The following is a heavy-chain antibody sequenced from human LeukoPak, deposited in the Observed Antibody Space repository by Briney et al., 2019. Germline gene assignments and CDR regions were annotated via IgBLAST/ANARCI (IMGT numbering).Heavy chain of an antibody. J-gene: IGHJ2*01. CDR1: GFSFSDYG. V-gene: IGHV3-33*06. Sequence: GGSLRLSCAASGFSFSDYGVHWVRQAPGKGLEWVAVIWYDGSIKYYRDSVKGRFTISRDNSRNTVYLQMNNLRAEDTAVYYCVKGFNWYFDLWGRGTLVTVSS. CDR3: VKGFNWYFDL. CDR2: IWYDGSIK.